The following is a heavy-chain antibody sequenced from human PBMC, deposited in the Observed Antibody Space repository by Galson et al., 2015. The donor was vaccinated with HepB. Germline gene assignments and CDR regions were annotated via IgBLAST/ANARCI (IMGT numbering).Heavy chain of an antibody. Sequence: SLRLSCAASGFAFSSYAMSWVRQAPGKGLEWVSAVSDSHGNTYADSVKGRFTISRDNSKDTLYLQMNSLRVEGTAVYYCAKDRLTADRWYFDLWGRGTLVTVST. CDR2: VSDSHGNT. D-gene: IGHD2-2*01. CDR3: AKDRLTADRWYFDL. J-gene: IGHJ2*01. V-gene: IGHV3-23*01. CDR1: GFAFSSYA.